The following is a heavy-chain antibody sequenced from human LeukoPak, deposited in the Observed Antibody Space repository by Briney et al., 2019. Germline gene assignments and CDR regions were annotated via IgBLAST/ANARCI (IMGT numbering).Heavy chain of an antibody. J-gene: IGHJ5*02. CDR1: GCTCSSYT. Sequence: ASVKVSCKASGCTCSSYTISWVRQAPGQGLEWMGRIIPILGIANYAQKFQGRVAITADKSTSTAYMELSSLRSEDTAVYYRARGTGESSSTNWFDPWGQGTLVTVSS. D-gene: IGHD6-13*01. CDR2: IIPILGIA. CDR3: ARGTGESSSTNWFDP. V-gene: IGHV1-69*02.